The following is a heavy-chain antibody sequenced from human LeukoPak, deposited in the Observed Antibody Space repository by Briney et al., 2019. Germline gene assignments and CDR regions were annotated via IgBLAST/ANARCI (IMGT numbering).Heavy chain of an antibody. V-gene: IGHV4-59*01. J-gene: IGHJ6*03. Sequence: PSETLSLTCTVSGGSISTYYWSWIRQPPGKGLEWIGYIYYSGSTIYNPPLKSRVTISVDTSKNQFSLKLSSMTAADTAVYYCARGYSSSWPYYYYMDVWGKGTTVTVSS. CDR1: GGSISTYY. D-gene: IGHD6-13*01. CDR2: IYYSGST. CDR3: ARGYSSSWPYYYYMDV.